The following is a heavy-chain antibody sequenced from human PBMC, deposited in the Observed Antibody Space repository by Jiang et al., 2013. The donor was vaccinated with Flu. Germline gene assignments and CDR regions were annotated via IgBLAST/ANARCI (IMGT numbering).Heavy chain of an antibody. CDR2: IYHSGMT. Sequence: LLKPSEPLSLTCGVFGYTINSGYYWGWIRQSPGKGLEWIGSIYHSGMTYYNPSFKSRVTMSVDTSKNQFSLKLNSVAAADTAVYYCARDRIQLWSYWGQGTLVTVSS. CDR3: ARDRIQLWSY. J-gene: IGHJ4*02. D-gene: IGHD5-18*01. CDR1: GYTINSGYY. V-gene: IGHV4-38-2*02.